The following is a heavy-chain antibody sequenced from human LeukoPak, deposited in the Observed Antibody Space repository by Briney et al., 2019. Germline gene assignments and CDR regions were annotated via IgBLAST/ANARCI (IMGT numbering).Heavy chain of an antibody. J-gene: IGHJ5*02. D-gene: IGHD3-9*01. CDR3: AKDPRYFDWLLGLNWFDP. CDR2: ISGSGGST. CDR1: GFTFSSYA. V-gene: IGHV3-23*01. Sequence: GGSLRLSCAASGFTFSSYAMSWVRQAPGKGLEWVSVISGSGGSTYYADSVKGRFTISRDNSKNTLYLQMNGLRAEDTAVYYCAKDPRYFDWLLGLNWFDPWGQGTLVTVSS.